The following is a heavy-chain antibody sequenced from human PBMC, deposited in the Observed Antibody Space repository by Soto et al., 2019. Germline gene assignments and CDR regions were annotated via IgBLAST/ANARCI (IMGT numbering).Heavy chain of an antibody. CDR2: IYHSGST. Sequence: WTWIRQPPGKGLEWIGYIYHSGSTYYNPSHKSRVTISVDRSKNQFSLKLNSVTAADTAVYYCARVPDVWGQGTTVTVSS. V-gene: IGHV4-30-2*01. CDR3: ARVPDV. J-gene: IGHJ6*02.